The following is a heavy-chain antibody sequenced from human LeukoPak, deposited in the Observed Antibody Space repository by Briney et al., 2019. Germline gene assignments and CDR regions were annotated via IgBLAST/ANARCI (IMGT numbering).Heavy chain of an antibody. Sequence: SETLSLTCTVSGGSISSYYWSWIRQPAGKGLEWIGRIYTSGSTNYNPSLKSRVTMSVDTSKNQFALKLSSVTAADTALYYCAGLRPFRRSAPFDLWGQGNPVTVSS. CDR1: GGSISSYY. V-gene: IGHV4-4*07. J-gene: IGHJ4*01. CDR2: IYTSGST. CDR3: AGLRPFRRSAPFDL.